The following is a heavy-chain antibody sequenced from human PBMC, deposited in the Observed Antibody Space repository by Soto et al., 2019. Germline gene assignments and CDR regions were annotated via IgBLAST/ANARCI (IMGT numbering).Heavy chain of an antibody. CDR3: ARELPQRQGRNMDV. Sequence: PGGSLRLSCEASGFTLSSYWMQWVRQAPGKGLVWVSFISSDGTTTYYADSVKGRFTVSRDNAKNTLSLQMNSLRAADTAVYYCARELPQRQGRNMDVWGQGTTVTVSS. CDR1: GFTLSSYW. V-gene: IGHV3-74*01. D-gene: IGHD1-1*01. J-gene: IGHJ6*02. CDR2: ISSDGTTT.